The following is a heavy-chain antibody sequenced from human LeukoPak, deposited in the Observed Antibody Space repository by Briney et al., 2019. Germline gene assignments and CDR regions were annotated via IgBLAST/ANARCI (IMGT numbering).Heavy chain of an antibody. J-gene: IGHJ4*02. V-gene: IGHV3-53*01. CDR2: IYSGGST. CDR1: GFTLSSSS. Sequence: GGSLRLSCAASGFTLSSSSMSWVRQAPGKGLEWVSVIYSGGSTSYADSAKDRFTITRNNTKNILHIQMNSRRRDDTPVYYCWGEGPNSFYHWGQGTLVTVSS. CDR3: WGEGPNSFYH. D-gene: IGHD5/OR15-5a*01.